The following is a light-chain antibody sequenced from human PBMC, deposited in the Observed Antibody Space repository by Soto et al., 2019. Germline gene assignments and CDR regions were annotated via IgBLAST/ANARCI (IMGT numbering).Light chain of an antibody. CDR1: QSVSSSY. Sequence: EIVLTQSPATLSLSPGERATLSCRASQSVSSSYLAWYQQKPGQAPRLLIYGASSRATGIPDRFSGSGSGTDFTLTISRLEPEDFAVFYCQQYGSSPPLTFAGGTKVQIK. CDR3: QQYGSSPPLT. V-gene: IGKV3-20*01. CDR2: GAS. J-gene: IGKJ4*01.